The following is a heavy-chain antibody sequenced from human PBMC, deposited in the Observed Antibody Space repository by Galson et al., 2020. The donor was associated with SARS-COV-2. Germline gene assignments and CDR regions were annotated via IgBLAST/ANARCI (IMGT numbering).Heavy chain of an antibody. V-gene: IGHV3-33*06. CDR2: IWYDGSNK. Sequence: QLGESLKISCAASGFTFSSYGMHWVRQAPGKGLEWVAVIWYDGSNKYYADSVKGRFTISRDNSKNTLYLQMNSLRAEDTAVYYCAKDLCSSTSCYFAGGFDPWGQGTLVTVSS. D-gene: IGHD2-2*01. CDR3: AKDLCSSTSCYFAGGFDP. J-gene: IGHJ5*02. CDR1: GFTFSSYG.